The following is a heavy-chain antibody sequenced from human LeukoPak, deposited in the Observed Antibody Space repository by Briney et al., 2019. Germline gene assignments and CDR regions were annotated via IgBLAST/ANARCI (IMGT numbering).Heavy chain of an antibody. CDR2: INPNSGGT. J-gene: IGHJ4*02. V-gene: IGHV1-2*02. Sequence: ASVKVSCTASGYTITGYYMHWVRQPPGQGLELMGWINPNSGGTNYAQKFQGRVTMTRDTPISTAYMELSRLRSDDTAVYYCARDSEGGSNGYWGQGTLVTVSS. CDR1: GYTITGYY. D-gene: IGHD2-15*01. CDR3: ARDSEGGSNGY.